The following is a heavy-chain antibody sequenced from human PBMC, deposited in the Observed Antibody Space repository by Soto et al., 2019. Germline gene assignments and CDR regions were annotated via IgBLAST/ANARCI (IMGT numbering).Heavy chain of an antibody. CDR2: ISYDGSNK. J-gene: IGHJ6*02. CDR1: GFTFSSYA. V-gene: IGHV3-30-3*01. CDR3: ARHEAGLLWFGVVVGSKAYSYGMDV. D-gene: IGHD3-10*01. Sequence: QVQLVESGGGVVQPGRSLRLSCAASGFTFSSYAMHWVRQAPGKGLEWVAVISYDGSNKYYADSVKGRFTISRDNSKNTLYLQMNSLRAEDTAVYYCARHEAGLLWFGVVVGSKAYSYGMDVWGQGTTVTVSS.